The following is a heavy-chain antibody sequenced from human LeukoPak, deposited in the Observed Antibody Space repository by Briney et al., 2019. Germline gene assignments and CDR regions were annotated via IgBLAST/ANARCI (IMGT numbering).Heavy chain of an antibody. Sequence: GSVSVSCKASGYTFTSYAMNWVRQAPGEGLEWMGWINTNTGNPTYAQGFTGRFVFSLDTSVSTAYLQISSLKAEDTAVYYCARVAGYCSGGSCPYYGMDVWGQGTPVTVSS. CDR3: ARVAGYCSGGSCPYYGMDV. V-gene: IGHV7-4-1*02. D-gene: IGHD2-15*01. CDR1: GYTFTSYA. CDR2: INTNTGNP. J-gene: IGHJ6*02.